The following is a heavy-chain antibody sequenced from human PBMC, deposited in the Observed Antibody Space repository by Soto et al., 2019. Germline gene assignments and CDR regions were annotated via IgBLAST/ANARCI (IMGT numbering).Heavy chain of an antibody. CDR1: GFTFDDYA. V-gene: IGHV3-9*01. CDR3: AKRTAYWYFDL. J-gene: IGHJ2*01. Sequence: DVQLVESGGGLVQSGRSLRLSCAASGFTFDDYAMHWVRQAPGEGLEWVSGISWNSGSIGYADSVKGRFTISRDNAKNSLFLQMNSLKVEDTAFYYCAKRTAYWYFDLWGRGTLVTVSS. CDR2: ISWNSGSI.